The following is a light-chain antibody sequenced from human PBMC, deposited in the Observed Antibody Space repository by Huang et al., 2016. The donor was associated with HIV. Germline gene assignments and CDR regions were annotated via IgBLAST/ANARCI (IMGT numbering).Light chain of an antibody. Sequence: DIVMTQSPDSLAVSLGERATINCKSSQSILYTSKNKNYLTWYQQKPGQPPKLLIYWASTRESGVPDRFSGSGSGTDFTLTINSLQAEDVAVYYCQQFYSSPYTFGQGTKLEIK. V-gene: IGKV4-1*01. J-gene: IGKJ2*01. CDR2: WAS. CDR3: QQFYSSPYT. CDR1: QSILYTSKNKNY.